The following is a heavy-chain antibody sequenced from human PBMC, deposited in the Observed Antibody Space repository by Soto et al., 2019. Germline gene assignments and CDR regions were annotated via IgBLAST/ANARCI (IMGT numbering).Heavy chain of an antibody. Sequence: QLHLVQSGAEVKKPGSSVKVSCKASGDTFNNYAISWVRQAPGQGLEWVGGIIPNVDAANSAQKFQGRVTITADESTSTAYMELSRLRSEDTAVYYCAKGNWGHVAAFHFDNWGQGTLVTVSS. CDR1: GDTFNNYA. CDR3: AKGNWGHVAAFHFDN. D-gene: IGHD6-19*01. CDR2: IIPNVDAA. V-gene: IGHV1-69*01. J-gene: IGHJ4*02.